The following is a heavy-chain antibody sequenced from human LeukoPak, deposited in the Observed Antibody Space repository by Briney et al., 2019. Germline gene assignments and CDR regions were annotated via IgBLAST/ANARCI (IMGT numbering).Heavy chain of an antibody. V-gene: IGHV3-7*01. CDR2: IKQDGSEK. CDR3: AKDGPMTTVTSQYMDV. D-gene: IGHD4-17*01. Sequence: GGSLRLSCAASGFIFSSSGMSWVRQAPGKGLEWVANIKQDGSEKYYVDSVKGRFTISRDNAKNSLYLQMNSLRAEDTAVYYCAKDGPMTTVTSQYMDVWGQGTTVTISS. CDR1: GFIFSSSG. J-gene: IGHJ6*03.